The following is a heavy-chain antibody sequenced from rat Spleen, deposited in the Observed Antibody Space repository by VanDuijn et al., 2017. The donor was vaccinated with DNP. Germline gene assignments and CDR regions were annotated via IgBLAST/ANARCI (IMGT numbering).Heavy chain of an antibody. CDR1: GFTFTDFY. CDR3: ARGPNYGGYLDYFDY. V-gene: IGHV7-7*01. D-gene: IGHD1-11*01. CDR2: IRNKANGYTT. Sequence: EVKLLESGGGLVQPGGSMSLSCEASGFTFTDFYMNWIRQPAGKAPEWLGFIRNKANGYTTEYNPSVKGRFTISRDNTQNMLYVQMNTLRAEDTATYYCARGPNYGGYLDYFDYWGQGVMVTVSS. J-gene: IGHJ2*01.